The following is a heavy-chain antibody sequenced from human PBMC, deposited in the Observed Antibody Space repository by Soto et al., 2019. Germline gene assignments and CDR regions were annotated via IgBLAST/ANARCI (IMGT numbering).Heavy chain of an antibody. CDR3: AKGFSYSVIDY. D-gene: IGHD5-18*01. V-gene: IGHV3-30*18. CDR1: GFTFSSYG. CDR2: ISYDGSNK. J-gene: IGHJ4*02. Sequence: QVQLVESGGGVVQPGRSLRLSCAASGFTFSSYGMHWVRQAPGKGLEWVAVISYDGSNKYYADSVKGRFTISRDNSKNPLDLRMGSLRAEDTAVYYCAKGFSYSVIDYWGQGTLVTVSS.